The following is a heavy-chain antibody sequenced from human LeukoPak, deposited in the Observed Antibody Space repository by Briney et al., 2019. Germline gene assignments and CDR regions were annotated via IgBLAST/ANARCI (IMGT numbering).Heavy chain of an antibody. V-gene: IGHV4-38-2*02. D-gene: IGHD3-22*01. CDR2: INHSGIT. Sequence: SETLSLTCTVSSYSIRSDYYWGRIRQTPGKGLEWIASINHSGITYYNPSLKSRVTISVDMSKNQFSLKLTSVTAADTAVYYCGRDRPSGYYDYWGQGILVTVSS. CDR1: SYSIRSDYY. CDR3: GRDRPSGYYDY. J-gene: IGHJ4*02.